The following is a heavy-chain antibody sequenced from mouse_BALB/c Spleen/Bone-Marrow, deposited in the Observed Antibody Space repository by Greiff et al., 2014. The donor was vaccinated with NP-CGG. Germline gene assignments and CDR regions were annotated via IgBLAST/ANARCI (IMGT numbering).Heavy chain of an antibody. CDR1: GYTFTSYY. CDR3: ARGGYDGAWFAY. V-gene: IGHV1S56*01. CDR2: IYPGNVNT. J-gene: IGHJ3*01. D-gene: IGHD2-14*01. Sequence: LVESGPELVKPGASVRISCKASGYTFTSYYIHWVKQRPGQGLEWIGWIYPGNVNTNYNEKFKAKATLTADKSSSTAYMQLSSLTSEDSAVYFCARGGYDGAWFAYWGQGTLVTVSA.